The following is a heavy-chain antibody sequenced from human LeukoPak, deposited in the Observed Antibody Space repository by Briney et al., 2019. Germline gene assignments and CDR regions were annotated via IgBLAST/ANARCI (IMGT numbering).Heavy chain of an antibody. Sequence: PSETLSLTCTVSGGSISSYYWSWIRQPPGKGLEWIGYIYYSGSTNYNPSLKSRVTISVDTSKNQFSLKLSSVTAADTAVYYCARDERGDSDYWGQGTLVTVSS. CDR3: ARDERGDSDY. V-gene: IGHV4-59*01. CDR1: GGSISSYY. J-gene: IGHJ4*02. CDR2: IYYSGST.